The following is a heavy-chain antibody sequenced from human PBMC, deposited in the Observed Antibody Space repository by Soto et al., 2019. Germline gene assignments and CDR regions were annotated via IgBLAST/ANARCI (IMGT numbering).Heavy chain of an antibody. D-gene: IGHD3-3*01. CDR3: ARAGYLRFLEWLSYYYYYGMDV. Sequence: GGSLRLSCAASGFTFSSYAMHWVRQAPGKGLEWVAVISYDGSNKYYADSVKGRFTISRDNSKNTLYLQMNSLRAEDTAVYYCARAGYLRFLEWLSYYYYYGMDVWGQGTTVTVSS. CDR1: GFTFSSYA. V-gene: IGHV3-30-3*01. J-gene: IGHJ6*02. CDR2: ISYDGSNK.